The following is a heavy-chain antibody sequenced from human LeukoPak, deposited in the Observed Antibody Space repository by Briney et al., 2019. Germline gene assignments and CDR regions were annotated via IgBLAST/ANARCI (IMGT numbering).Heavy chain of an antibody. Sequence: SQTLSLTCTVSGASISSYYWSWIRQPPGKGLEWIGYTSYSGSTNYNPSLKSRVTISADTSKNQVSLTLSSVTAADTAVYYCARHPELYFFDYWGQGTLVTVSS. V-gene: IGHV4-59*08. CDR2: TSYSGST. CDR3: ARHPELYFFDY. CDR1: GASISSYY. D-gene: IGHD3-10*01. J-gene: IGHJ4*02.